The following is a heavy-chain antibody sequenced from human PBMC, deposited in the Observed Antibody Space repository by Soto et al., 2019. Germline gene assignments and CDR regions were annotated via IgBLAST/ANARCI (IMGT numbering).Heavy chain of an antibody. Sequence: QVQLVQSGAEVKKPGASVKVSCKAPRYIFTAYFMHWVRQAPGQGLEWMGWINPNNGAPHYGLSFQGGVTMTRDTSSSTAYMDLSSLRSDDTAVYYCASNDPGARFDPWGQGTLVSVSS. D-gene: IGHD1-1*01. CDR3: ASNDPGARFDP. J-gene: IGHJ5*02. V-gene: IGHV1-2*02. CDR2: INPNNGAP. CDR1: RYIFTAYF.